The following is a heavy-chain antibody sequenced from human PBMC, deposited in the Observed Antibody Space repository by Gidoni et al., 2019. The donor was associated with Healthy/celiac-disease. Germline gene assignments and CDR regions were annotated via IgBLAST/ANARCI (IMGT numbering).Heavy chain of an antibody. D-gene: IGHD5-18*01. V-gene: IGHV3-48*02. Sequence: EVQLVESWGGSAQPGGSWRLSCAASGFPSCSDSMNWVRQAQGKGPEWVSYSRSSSRTIYDAGSGKGRFTISRDNAKNSLYLQMNSLRDEDTAVYYCARDPHSYGYDGPYYFDYWGQGTLVTVSS. CDR2: SRSSSRTI. CDR3: ARDPHSYGYDGPYYFDY. CDR1: GFPSCSDS. J-gene: IGHJ4*02.